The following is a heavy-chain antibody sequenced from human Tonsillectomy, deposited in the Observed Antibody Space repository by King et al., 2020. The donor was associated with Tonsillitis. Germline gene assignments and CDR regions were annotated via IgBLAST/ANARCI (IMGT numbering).Heavy chain of an antibody. Sequence: VQLVESGGGVVQPGRSLRLSCTASGFDFRSYGMHWVRQAPGKGLEWVAVLSFDGRSKYAASVRGRFTISRDNSKNTLYLQMDSLSDEDTAVFYCARERLYSSGWRIDNWGQGTLVTVSS. J-gene: IGHJ4*02. D-gene: IGHD6-19*01. CDR2: LSFDGRSK. CDR3: ARERLYSSGWRIDN. CDR1: GFDFRSYG. V-gene: IGHV3-33*05.